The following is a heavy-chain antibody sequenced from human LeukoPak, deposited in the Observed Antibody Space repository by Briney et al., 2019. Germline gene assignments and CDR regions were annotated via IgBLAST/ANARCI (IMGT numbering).Heavy chain of an antibody. V-gene: IGHV3-23*01. D-gene: IGHD3-22*01. CDR2: ISGSGGTT. J-gene: IGHJ4*02. CDR1: GFTFRSYA. CDR3: AKDSHDSSGYSYYFDS. Sequence: GGSLRLSCAASGFTFRSYAMSWVRLAPGKGLEWVSGISGSGGTTHYADSVKGRFTTSRDNSNNTLYLQMNSLRAEDTAVYYCAKDSHDSSGYSYYFDSWGQGTLVTVSS.